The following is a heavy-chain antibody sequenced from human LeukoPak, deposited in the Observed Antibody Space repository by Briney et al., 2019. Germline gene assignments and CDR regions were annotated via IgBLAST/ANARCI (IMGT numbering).Heavy chain of an antibody. D-gene: IGHD3-10*01. J-gene: IGHJ4*02. Sequence: GGSLRLSCAASGFTFSSYSMNWVRQAPGKGLEWVSSISSSSSYIYYADSVKGRFTISRDNAKNSLYLQMNSLRAEDTAVYYCARARGGLGPFGLNGGYFDYWGQGTLVTVSS. V-gene: IGHV3-21*01. CDR3: ARARGGLGPFGLNGGYFDY. CDR2: ISSSSSYI. CDR1: GFTFSSYS.